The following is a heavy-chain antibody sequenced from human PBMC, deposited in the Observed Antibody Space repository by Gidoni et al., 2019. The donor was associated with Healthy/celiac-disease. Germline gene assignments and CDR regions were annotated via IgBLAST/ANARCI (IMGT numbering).Heavy chain of an antibody. Sequence: EVQPLESGGGLVQPGGSLRLSCAASGFTFSSYAMSWVRQAPGKGLEWVSAISGSGGSTYYADSVKGRFTVSRDNTKNTLYLQMNSLRAEDTAVYYCAKRLRGMGVVPAAKGDAFDIWGQGTMVTVSS. D-gene: IGHD2-2*01. CDR3: AKRLRGMGVVPAAKGDAFDI. CDR1: GFTFSSYA. J-gene: IGHJ3*02. V-gene: IGHV3-23*01. CDR2: ISGSGGST.